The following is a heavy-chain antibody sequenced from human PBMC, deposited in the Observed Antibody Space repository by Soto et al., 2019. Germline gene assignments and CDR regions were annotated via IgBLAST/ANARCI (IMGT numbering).Heavy chain of an antibody. CDR1: GGTFSSYA. CDR3: ARSSTQQLWLTPNWFDP. V-gene: IGHV1-69*13. J-gene: IGHJ5*02. CDR2: IIPIFGTA. Sequence: GASVKVSCKASGGTFSSYAISWVRQAPGQGLEWMGGIIPIFGTANYAQKFQGRVTITADESTSTAYMELSSLRSEDTAVYYCARSSTQQLWLTPNWFDPWGQGTLVTVSS. D-gene: IGHD5-18*01.